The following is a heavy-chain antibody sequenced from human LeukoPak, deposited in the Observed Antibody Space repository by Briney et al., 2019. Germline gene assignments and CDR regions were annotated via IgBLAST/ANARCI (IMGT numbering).Heavy chain of an antibody. CDR3: ARETIEAFDV. CDR2: INPNSGGT. CDR1: GYTFTGYY. V-gene: IGHV1-2*02. Sequence: GASVKVSCKASGYTFTGYYMHWVRQAPGQGLEWMGWINPNSGGTNYAQKFQGRVTITTDTSTSTAHLEMRSLRPDDTAVYYCARETIEAFDVWGQGTMVTVSS. D-gene: IGHD4/OR15-4a*01. J-gene: IGHJ3*01.